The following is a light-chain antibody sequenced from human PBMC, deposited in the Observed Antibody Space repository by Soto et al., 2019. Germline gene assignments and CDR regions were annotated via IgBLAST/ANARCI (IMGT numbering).Light chain of an antibody. Sequence: QSVLTQPASVSGSPGQSITISCTGTSSDVGGYNYVSWYQQHPGKAPKLMIYEVGNRPSGVSNRFSASKSGNTASLTISGLQAEDEADYYCSSYTSNTTRVFGTGTKVTVL. CDR2: EVG. J-gene: IGLJ1*01. V-gene: IGLV2-14*01. CDR3: SSYTSNTTRV. CDR1: SSDVGGYNY.